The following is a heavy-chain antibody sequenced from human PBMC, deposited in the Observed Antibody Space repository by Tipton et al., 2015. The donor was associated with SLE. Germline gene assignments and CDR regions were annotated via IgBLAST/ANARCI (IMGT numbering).Heavy chain of an antibody. D-gene: IGHD3-10*01. V-gene: IGHV4-59*01. CDR2: IYYSGST. J-gene: IGHJ6*02. CDR3: ASSYSDYGMDA. CDR1: GGSINNSY. Sequence: TLSLTCTVPGGSINNSYWNWIRQPPGKAPEWIGYIYYSGSTNYNPSLKSRVTISVDTSKNQISLQLGSVTAADTAVYYCASSYSDYGMDAWGQGTTVTVSS.